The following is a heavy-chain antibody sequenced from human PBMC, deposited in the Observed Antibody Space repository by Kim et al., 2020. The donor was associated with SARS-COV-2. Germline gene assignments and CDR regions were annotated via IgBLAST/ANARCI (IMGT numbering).Heavy chain of an antibody. V-gene: IGHV3-23*01. CDR1: GFIFGNYA. CDR3: AKDHGSSGWPTFDY. J-gene: IGHJ4*02. D-gene: IGHD6-25*01. Sequence: GVSLSLSCSASGFIFGNYAMSWVRQAPGKGPEWVASVNHGGNSYYGDSAKGRFSISRDNAKNTLDLQLNNLRAEDTALYYCAKDHGSSGWPTFDYWGQGTQVTVSS. CDR2: VNHGGNS.